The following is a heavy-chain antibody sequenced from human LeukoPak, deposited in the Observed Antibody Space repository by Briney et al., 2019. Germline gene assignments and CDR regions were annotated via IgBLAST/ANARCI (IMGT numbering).Heavy chain of an antibody. J-gene: IGHJ6*02. D-gene: IGHD3-3*01. V-gene: IGHV3-7*01. CDR1: GFTFSSYW. CDR2: IKRDGSEK. CDR3: VRAPPSYDFWGGYYNYYYYYGMDV. Sequence: GGSLRLSCAASGFTFSSYWMSWVRQAPGKGLEWVAHIKRDGSEKYYVDSVKGRFTISRDNAKNSLYLQMNSLRAEDTAVYYCVRAPPSYDFWGGYYNYYYYYGMDVWGQGTTVTVSS.